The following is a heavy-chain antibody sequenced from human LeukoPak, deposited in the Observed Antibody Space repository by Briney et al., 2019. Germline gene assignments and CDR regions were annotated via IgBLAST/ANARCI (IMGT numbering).Heavy chain of an antibody. D-gene: IGHD7-27*01. Sequence: GGSLRLSCAASGYTFNRYSMSWVRQAPGKGLEWVSAISGSGDSTYYANSVKGRFTISRDNSKNTLYLQMNSLRAEGTAVYYCAKDAIWVYWGQGTLVTVPS. V-gene: IGHV3-23*01. CDR1: GYTFNRYS. CDR2: ISGSGDST. J-gene: IGHJ4*02. CDR3: AKDAIWVY.